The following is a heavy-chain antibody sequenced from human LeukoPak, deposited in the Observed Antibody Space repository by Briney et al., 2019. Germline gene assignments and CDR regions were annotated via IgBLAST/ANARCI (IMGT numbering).Heavy chain of an antibody. V-gene: IGHV1-2*02. CDR2: INPNSGGT. CDR1: GYTFTGYY. D-gene: IGHD2-2*01. Sequence: ASVKVSCKXSGYTFTGYYMHWVRPAPGQGLEWMGWINPNSGGTNYAQKFQGRVTMTRDTSISTAYMELSRLRSDDTAVYDCARMGYCSSTSCYPYFDYWGQGTLVTVSS. J-gene: IGHJ4*02. CDR3: ARMGYCSSTSCYPYFDY.